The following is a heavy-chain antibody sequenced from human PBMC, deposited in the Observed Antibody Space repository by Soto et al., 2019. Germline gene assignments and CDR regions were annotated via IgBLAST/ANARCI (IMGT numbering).Heavy chain of an antibody. Sequence: GESLKISCHGSGYTFFSFWIVWVRQVPGKGLEWVGRIDPGDSSATYSPTFQGHVTISADRSTRSAYLQWRSLRASDTAIYFCARRYCSRADCFSDSWGQGSLVTVSS. CDR3: ARRYCSRADCFSDS. J-gene: IGHJ4*02. CDR1: GYTFFSFW. D-gene: IGHD2-2*01. V-gene: IGHV5-10-1*01. CDR2: IDPGDSSA.